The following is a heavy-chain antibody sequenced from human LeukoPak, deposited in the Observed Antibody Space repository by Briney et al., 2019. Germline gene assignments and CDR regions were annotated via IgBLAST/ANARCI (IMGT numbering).Heavy chain of an antibody. CDR3: VSIYETY. CDR1: GNYW. CDR2: INSDGSWT. J-gene: IGHJ4*02. D-gene: IGHD2/OR15-2a*01. V-gene: IGHV3-74*01. Sequence: GGSLRLSCAASGNYWMHWVRQAPGKGLVWVSHINSDGSWTSYADSVKGRFTISKDNAKNTVYLQMNSLRAEDTAVYYCVSIYETYWGRGTLVTVSS.